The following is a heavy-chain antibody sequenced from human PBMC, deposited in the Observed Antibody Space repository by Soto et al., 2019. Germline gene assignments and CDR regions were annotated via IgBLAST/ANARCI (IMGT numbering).Heavy chain of an antibody. CDR2: INPSGGST. CDR1: GYTFTIYY. J-gene: IGHJ6*03. Sequence: ASVKVSCKASGYTFTIYYMHWVRQAPGQGLEWMGIINPSGGSTSYAQKFQGRVTMTRDTSTSTVYMELSSLRSEDTAVYYCATSGYSSSWTGYYYYYMDVWGKGTTVTVSS. V-gene: IGHV1-46*01. CDR3: ATSGYSSSWTGYYYYYMDV. D-gene: IGHD6-13*01.